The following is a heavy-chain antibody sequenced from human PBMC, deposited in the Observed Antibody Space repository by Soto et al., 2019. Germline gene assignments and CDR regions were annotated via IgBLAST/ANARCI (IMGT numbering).Heavy chain of an antibody. CDR1: GGTFSSYT. Sequence: QVQLVQSGAEVKKPGSSVKVSCKASGGTFSSYTISWVRQAPGQGLEWMGRIIPILGIANYAQKFQGRVTITADKATSTAYMERSSRRYEGTAVYYCARQEGGRLGYSSCHTLSYWGQGTLVTVSS. CDR3: ARQEGGRLGYSSCHTLSY. CDR2: IIPILGIA. J-gene: IGHJ4*02. D-gene: IGHD6-19*01. V-gene: IGHV1-69*02.